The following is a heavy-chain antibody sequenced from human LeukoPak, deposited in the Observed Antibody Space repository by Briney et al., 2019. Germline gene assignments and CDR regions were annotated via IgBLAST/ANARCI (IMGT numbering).Heavy chain of an antibody. CDR2: ISVSGTST. V-gene: IGHV3-23*01. D-gene: IGHD3-16*01. Sequence: GGSRRLSCAAPGFSFSTYPMTWLRQAPGRGLEWVSSISVSGTSTYYADAVKGRFTISRDDSQNTVLLQMNSLRAEDTALYYCAKDTGRLGVREVFDAWGQGTMVTVSS. CDR3: AKDTGRLGVREVFDA. J-gene: IGHJ3*01. CDR1: GFSFSTYP.